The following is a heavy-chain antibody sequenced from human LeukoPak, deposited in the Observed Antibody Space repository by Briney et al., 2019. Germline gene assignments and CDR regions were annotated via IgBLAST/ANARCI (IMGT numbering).Heavy chain of an antibody. J-gene: IGHJ5*02. CDR1: GYTFTGYY. CDR3: ARDNSGAKFDP. V-gene: IGHV1-46*01. Sequence: ASVKVSCKASGYTFTGYYMHWVRQAPGQGLEWMGIINPSGGSTSYAQKFQGRVTMTRDMSTSTVYMELSSLRSEDTAVYYCARDNSGAKFDPWGQGTLVTVSS. D-gene: IGHD2-15*01. CDR2: INPSGGST.